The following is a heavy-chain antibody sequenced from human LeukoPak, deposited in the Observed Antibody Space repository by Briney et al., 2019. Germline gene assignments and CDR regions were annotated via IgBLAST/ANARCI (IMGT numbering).Heavy chain of an antibody. CDR1: GFTFSTFP. CDR2: ISNDGRHE. J-gene: IGHJ6*03. Sequence: GGSLRLSCAASGFTFSTFPMHWVRQAPGKGLQWVAVISNDGRHEYYADSAKGRFTISRDNSKNTLFLQMDSLTTEDTAVYYCARGAGTTAYYIDVWGKGTTVTVSS. D-gene: IGHD1-7*01. V-gene: IGHV3-30*16. CDR3: ARGAGTTAYYIDV.